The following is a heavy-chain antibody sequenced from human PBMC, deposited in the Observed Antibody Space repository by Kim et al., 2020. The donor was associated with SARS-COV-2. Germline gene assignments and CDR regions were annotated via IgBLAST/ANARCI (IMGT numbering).Heavy chain of an antibody. Sequence: GGSLRLSCAASGFSFSTYAMHWVRQAPGKGLEWVADIRYDGLNKHYADSVRGRFTISRDNSKNTLYLQMNSLRAEDTAVYYCARDQQLVLDYSYYGMDVWGQGTTVTVSS. CDR2: IRYDGLNK. CDR3: ARDQQLVLDYSYYGMDV. CDR1: GFSFSTYA. D-gene: IGHD6-6*01. J-gene: IGHJ6*02. V-gene: IGHV3-33*01.